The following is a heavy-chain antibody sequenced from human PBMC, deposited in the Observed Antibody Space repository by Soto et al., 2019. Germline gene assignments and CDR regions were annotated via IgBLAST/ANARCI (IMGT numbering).Heavy chain of an antibody. CDR2: ISSSGSTI. J-gene: IGHJ4*02. CDR3: ASDGLYCTNGVCRYGPPYFDY. D-gene: IGHD2-8*01. Sequence: PGGFLRLSCAASGFTFSSYEMNWVRQAPGKGLEWVSYISSSGSTIYYADSVKGRFTISRDNAKNSLYLQMNSLRAEDTAVYYCASDGLYCTNGVCRYGPPYFDYWGQGTLVTVSS. CDR1: GFTFSSYE. V-gene: IGHV3-48*03.